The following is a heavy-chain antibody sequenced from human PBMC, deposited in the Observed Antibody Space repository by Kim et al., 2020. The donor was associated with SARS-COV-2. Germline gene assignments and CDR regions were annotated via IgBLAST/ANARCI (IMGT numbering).Heavy chain of an antibody. CDR1: GGTFSSYA. J-gene: IGHJ6*02. D-gene: IGHD2-15*01. V-gene: IGHV1-69*13. Sequence: SVKVSCKASGGTFSSYAISWVRQAPGQGLEWMGGIIPIFGTANYAQKFQGRVTITADESTSTAYMELSSLRSEDTAVYYCARDLVDPFVVVVAATRWYYGMDVWGQGTTVTVSS. CDR2: IIPIFGTA. CDR3: ARDLVDPFVVVVAATRWYYGMDV.